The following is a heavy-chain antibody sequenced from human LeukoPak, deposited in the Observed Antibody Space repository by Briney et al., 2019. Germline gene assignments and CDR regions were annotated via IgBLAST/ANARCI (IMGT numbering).Heavy chain of an antibody. CDR1: GFTFSNAW. Sequence: GGSLRLSCAASGFTFSNAWMSWVRQAPGKGLEWVGRIKSKTDGGTTDYAAPVKGRFTISRDDSKNTLYLQMNSLKTEDTAVYYCAKDLVGYSSSAWYWGQGTLVTVSS. D-gene: IGHD6-13*01. CDR2: IKSKTDGGTT. V-gene: IGHV3-15*01. J-gene: IGHJ4*02. CDR3: AKDLVGYSSSAWY.